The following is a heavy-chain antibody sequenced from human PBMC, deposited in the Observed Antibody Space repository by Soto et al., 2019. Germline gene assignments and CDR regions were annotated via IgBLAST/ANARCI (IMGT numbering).Heavy chain of an antibody. J-gene: IGHJ5*01. V-gene: IGHV3-74*01. CDR2: MDSDGSMT. D-gene: IGHD2-2*01. CDR1: VFTFSNYW. CDR3: VRDDFSIGIDS. Sequence: HPGGSLRLSCAASVFTFSNYWMHWVRQTPGKGLVWVSHMDSDGSMTTYADSVKGRFTISRDNAKNTLYLQMNSLRVEDTAVYYCVRDDFSIGIDSLGLGTVVTVSS.